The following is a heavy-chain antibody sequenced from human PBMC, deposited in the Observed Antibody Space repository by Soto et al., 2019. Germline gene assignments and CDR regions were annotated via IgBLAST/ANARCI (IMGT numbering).Heavy chain of an antibody. CDR1: GYTFTNYG. D-gene: IGHD5-18*01. CDR2: IGGYKGNT. J-gene: IGHJ4*02. CDR3: APHTLDTGMPSGN. V-gene: IGHV1-18*01. Sequence: QVQLVQSGAEVREPGASVKVSCKASGYTFTNYGVSWVRQAPGQGLEWMGWIGGYKGNTNYAQKLQGRVTLTTDTYTSTADMELRSLRSDDTAVYYCAPHTLDTGMPSGNWGQGTLVTVSS.